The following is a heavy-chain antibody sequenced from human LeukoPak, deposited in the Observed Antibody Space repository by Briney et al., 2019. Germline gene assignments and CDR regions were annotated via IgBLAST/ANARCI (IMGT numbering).Heavy chain of an antibody. CDR2: IYYSGIT. CDR1: GGSISSTRYY. Sequence: PSETLSLTCTVSGGSISSTRYYWGRIRQPPGKGLEWIGSIYYSGITYYNPSLKSRITISVDTSKNQFSLKLSSVTAADAAVYYCARHEDKRWLQSSFDYWGQGTLVTVSS. D-gene: IGHD5-24*01. V-gene: IGHV4-39*01. CDR3: ARHEDKRWLQSSFDY. J-gene: IGHJ4*02.